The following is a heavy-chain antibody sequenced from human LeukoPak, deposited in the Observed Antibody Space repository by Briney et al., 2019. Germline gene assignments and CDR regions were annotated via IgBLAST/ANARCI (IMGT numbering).Heavy chain of an antibody. D-gene: IGHD4-17*01. Sequence: SGPTLVNPTQTLTLTCTFSGFSLNTPGAGVGWIRQPPGKALEWLALIYWNNDNRYSPSLRNRLTISKDTSKSQVVLTMTKMDPVDTATYYCAHYGDYRFLYYFDDWGQGTLVTVSS. CDR1: GFSLNTPGAG. CDR2: IYWNNDN. V-gene: IGHV2-5*01. J-gene: IGHJ4*02. CDR3: AHYGDYRFLYYFDD.